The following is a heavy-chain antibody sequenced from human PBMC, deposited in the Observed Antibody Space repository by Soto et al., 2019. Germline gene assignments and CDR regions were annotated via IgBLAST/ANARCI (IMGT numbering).Heavy chain of an antibody. CDR3: ARSNFDWLLNYYYYGMDV. Sequence: ASVKVSCKASGYTFTSYGISWVRQAPGQGLEWMGWISAYNGNTNYAQKLQGRVTMTTDTSTSTAYMELRSLRSDDTAVYYCARSNFDWLLNYYYYGMDVWGQGTTVTVSS. J-gene: IGHJ6*02. CDR1: GYTFTSYG. CDR2: ISAYNGNT. D-gene: IGHD3-9*01. V-gene: IGHV1-18*01.